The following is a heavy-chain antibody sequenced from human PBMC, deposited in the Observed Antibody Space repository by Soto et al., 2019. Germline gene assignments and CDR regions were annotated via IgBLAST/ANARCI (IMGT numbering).Heavy chain of an antibody. CDR2: INAGNGNT. CDR3: ARDVCSSSCHGSVWFDP. CDR1: GYTLSLYA. Sequence: QVQLVQSGAEVKKPGVSERVSRRASGYTLSLYATHWVRQAPGQRLEWGGWINAGNGNTKYSQKFQGRVTITRDTSASTAYMELSSLRSEDTAVYYCARDVCSSSCHGSVWFDPWGQGTLVTVSS. J-gene: IGHJ5*02. D-gene: IGHD6-13*01. V-gene: IGHV1-3*01.